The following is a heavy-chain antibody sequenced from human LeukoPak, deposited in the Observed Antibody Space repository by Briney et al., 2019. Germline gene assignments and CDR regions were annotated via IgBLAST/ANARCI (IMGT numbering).Heavy chain of an antibody. CDR1: GGTFSSYA. CDR3: ARVGLYHLLLWDHWSDP. D-gene: IGHD2-2*01. J-gene: IGHJ5*02. V-gene: IGHV1-69*01. Sequence: SVKVSCKASGGTFSSYAISWVRQAPGQGLEWMGGIIPIFGTANYAQKFQGRVTITADESTSTAYMELSSLRFEDTAVYYCARVGLYHLLLWDHWSDPCGQGTLVTVSS. CDR2: IIPIFGTA.